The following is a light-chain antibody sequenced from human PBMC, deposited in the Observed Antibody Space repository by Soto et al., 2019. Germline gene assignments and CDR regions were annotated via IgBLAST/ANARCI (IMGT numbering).Light chain of an antibody. CDR3: QQYNSYSPT. Sequence: DIQMTQSPATLSESEGDRVTITCRASQSISSRLARYQQKTGKAPKLLIYKASSLESGVPSRFSGSGSGTEFPLTSSSLQPDDFATYYCQQYNSYSPTFGQGTKVELK. CDR1: QSISSR. CDR2: KAS. V-gene: IGKV1-5*03. J-gene: IGKJ1*01.